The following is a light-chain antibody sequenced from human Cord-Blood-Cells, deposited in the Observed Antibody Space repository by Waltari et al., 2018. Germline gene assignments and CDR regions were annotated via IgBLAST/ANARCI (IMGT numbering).Light chain of an antibody. CDR2: AAS. Sequence: DIQMTQSPSSLSASVGDRVTITCRASQSISSYLNWYQQKPGKAPKLLIDAASSLQSGVPSRFSGSRSRTDFTLTISSLQPEDCATYYWQQSYSTPPYSFGQGTKLEIK. J-gene: IGKJ2*03. CDR3: QQSYSTPPYS. V-gene: IGKV1-39*01. CDR1: QSISSY.